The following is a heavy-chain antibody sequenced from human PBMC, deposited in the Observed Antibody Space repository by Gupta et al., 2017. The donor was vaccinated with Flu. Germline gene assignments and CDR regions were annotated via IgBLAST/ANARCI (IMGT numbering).Heavy chain of an antibody. V-gene: IGHV3-30-3*01. CDR2: ISYDGVGR. CDR1: GFTFSRYA. CDR3: ASTTSTHTDY. J-gene: IGHJ4*02. Sequence: GFTFSRYAMHWVRQAPGKGLEWMAVISYDGVGRHYADSVKGRFTISRDNSKNTLYLQVNSLRPEDTAVYYCASTTSTHTDYWGQGTLVTVSS. D-gene: IGHD2-2*01.